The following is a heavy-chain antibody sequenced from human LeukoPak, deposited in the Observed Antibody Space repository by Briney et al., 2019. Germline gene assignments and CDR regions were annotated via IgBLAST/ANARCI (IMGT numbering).Heavy chain of an antibody. J-gene: IGHJ4*02. CDR1: GFSFSSYS. V-gene: IGHV3-21*01. CDR2: ISNTNTYI. D-gene: IGHD7-27*01. Sequence: PGGSLRLSCAASGFSFSSYSMTWVRQAPGKGLEWVSSISNTNTYIYYADSVKGRFTISRDNAKSSLYLQMNSLRAEDTAVYYCGRGHWGLDYWGQGALVTVSS. CDR3: GRGHWGLDY.